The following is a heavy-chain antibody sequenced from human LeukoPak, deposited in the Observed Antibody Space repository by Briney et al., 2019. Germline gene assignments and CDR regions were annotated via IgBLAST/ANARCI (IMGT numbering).Heavy chain of an antibody. CDR3: ARARVRSSGWPGMYYYYYGMDV. D-gene: IGHD6-19*01. CDR1: GYTFTGYY. CDR2: INPNSGGT. J-gene: IGHJ6*02. Sequence: GASVKVSCKASGYTFTGYYMHWVRQAPGQGLEWMGWINPNSGGTNYAQKFQGRVTMTRDTSISTAYMELSRLRSDDTAVYYCARARVRSSGWPGMYYYYYGMDVWGQGTTVTVSS. V-gene: IGHV1-2*02.